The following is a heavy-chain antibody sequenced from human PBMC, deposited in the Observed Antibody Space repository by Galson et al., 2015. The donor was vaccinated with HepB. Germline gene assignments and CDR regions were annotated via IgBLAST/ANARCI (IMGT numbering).Heavy chain of an antibody. CDR1: GFTFSSYA. CDR3: AKDPTARIAAAGN. CDR2: ISGSGGST. J-gene: IGHJ4*02. Sequence: SLRLSCAASGFTFSSYAMSWVRQAPGKGLEWVSAISGSGGSTYYADSVKGRFTISRDNSKNTLYLQMNSLRAEDTAVYYCAKDPTARIAAAGNWGQGTLVTVSS. D-gene: IGHD6-13*01. V-gene: IGHV3-23*01.